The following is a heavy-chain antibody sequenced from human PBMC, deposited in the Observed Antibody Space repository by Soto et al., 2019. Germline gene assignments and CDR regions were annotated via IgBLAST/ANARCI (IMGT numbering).Heavy chain of an antibody. J-gene: IGHJ4*02. D-gene: IGHD3-16*01. CDR2: INPSGGST. CDR3: ARVLRYYIWGTPDY. Sequence: QVQLVQSGAEVKKPGASVKVSCKASGYTFTSHYMHWVRQAPGQGLEWVGIINPSGGSTNYAQKFQVRPIMTRATSTGTVYMELSSLRSDDTAVYYCARVLRYYIWGTPDYWGQGTLVTVSS. CDR1: GYTFTSHY. V-gene: IGHV1-46*01.